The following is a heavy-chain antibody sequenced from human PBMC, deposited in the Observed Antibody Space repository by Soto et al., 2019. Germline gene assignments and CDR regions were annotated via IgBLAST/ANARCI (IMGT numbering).Heavy chain of an antibody. CDR1: GYTFTSYA. D-gene: IGHD3-22*01. CDR3: ARDRWYYDSSGPDY. J-gene: IGHJ4*02. CDR2: INAGNGNT. V-gene: IGHV1-3*01. Sequence: ASVKVSCKASGYTFTSYAMHWVRQAPGQRLEWMGWINAGNGNTKYSQKSQGRVTITRDTSASTAYMELSSLRSEDTAVYYCARDRWYYDSSGPDYWGQGTLVTVSS.